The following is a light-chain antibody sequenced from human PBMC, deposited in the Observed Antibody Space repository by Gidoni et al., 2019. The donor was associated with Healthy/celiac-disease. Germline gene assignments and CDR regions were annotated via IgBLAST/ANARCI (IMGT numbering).Light chain of an antibody. CDR3: QQRSNWPPGVT. CDR2: DAS. J-gene: IGKJ3*01. CDR1: QSVSRY. Sequence: EIVLTQSPATLSLSPGERATLPCRASQSVSRYLAWYQQKPGQAPRLLIYDASNRATGIPARFSGSGSGTDFTLTISSLEPEDFAVYYCQQRSNWPPGVTFGPGTKVDIK. V-gene: IGKV3-11*01.